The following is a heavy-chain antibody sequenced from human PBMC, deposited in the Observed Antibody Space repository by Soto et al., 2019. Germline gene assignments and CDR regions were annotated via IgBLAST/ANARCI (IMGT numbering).Heavy chain of an antibody. J-gene: IGHJ5*02. CDR2: LYYGRSA. D-gene: IGHD2-2*01. V-gene: IGHV4-59*01. Sequence: QVQLQESGPGLVKPSETLSLTCAVSGDSISSYYCMWIRQPPGKGLESIGYLYYGRSANYNPSLKGRFTFQGAPSTNLCPLTLSSMPAANPAVYYCALRTMAVVPKSWGQGTLVTV. CDR3: ALRTMAVVPKS. CDR1: GDSISSYY.